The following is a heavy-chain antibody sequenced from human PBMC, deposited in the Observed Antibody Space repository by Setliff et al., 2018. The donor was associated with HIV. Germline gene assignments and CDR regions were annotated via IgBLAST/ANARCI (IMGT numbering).Heavy chain of an antibody. CDR1: DGSISSSSYY. J-gene: IGHJ3*02. V-gene: IGHV4-39*01. D-gene: IGHD3-3*01. Sequence: SETLSLTCNVSDGSISSSSYYWAWIRQPPGKGLEWIGTIYYSGKTYYRPSLKSRVTVSIDTSKNXXSLRLNFVTAADTAVYYCARQSGYTRGWDIFGLVAGSFDIWGQGTMVTVSS. CDR3: ARQSGYTRGWDIFGLVAGSFDI. CDR2: IYYSGKT.